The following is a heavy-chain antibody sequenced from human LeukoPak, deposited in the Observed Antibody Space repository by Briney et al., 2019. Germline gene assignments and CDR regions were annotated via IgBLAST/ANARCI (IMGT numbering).Heavy chain of an antibody. Sequence: GGSLRLSCAASGFTFSSYEMNWVRQAPGKGLEWVSYISSSGSTIYYADSVKGRFTISRDNAKNSLYLQMNSLRAEDTSVYYCALTTVTPDDYWGQGTLVTVSS. J-gene: IGHJ4*02. CDR3: ALTTVTPDDY. V-gene: IGHV3-48*03. D-gene: IGHD4-17*01. CDR2: ISSSGSTI. CDR1: GFTFSSYE.